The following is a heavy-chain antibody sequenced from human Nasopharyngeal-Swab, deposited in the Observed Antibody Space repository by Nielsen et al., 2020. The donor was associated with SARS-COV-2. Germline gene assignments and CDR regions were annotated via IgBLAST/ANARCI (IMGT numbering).Heavy chain of an antibody. V-gene: IGHV3-74*01. CDR2: INEDGSST. D-gene: IGHD6-13*01. J-gene: IGHJ4*02. Sequence: GESLKTSCAASGFTFSSYWMHWVRQAPGKGLVWVSRINEDGSSTSYADSLKGRFTISRDNAKNTLYLQMNSLSAEDTAVYYCTRAGSFRHDYWGQGTLVTVSS. CDR3: TRAGSFRHDY. CDR1: GFTFSSYW.